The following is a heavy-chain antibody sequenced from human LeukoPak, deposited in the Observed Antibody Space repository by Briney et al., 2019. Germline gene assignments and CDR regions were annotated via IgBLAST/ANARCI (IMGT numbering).Heavy chain of an antibody. D-gene: IGHD6-19*01. CDR3: ARGDSGWYILDY. Sequence: SETLSLTCTVSGGSISSYYWSWIRQPPGEGLEWIGYIYYSGSTNYNPSLKSRVTISVDTSKNQFSLKLSSVTAADTAVYYCARGDSGWYILDYWGQGTLVTVSS. CDR2: IYYSGST. CDR1: GGSISSYY. J-gene: IGHJ4*02. V-gene: IGHV4-59*01.